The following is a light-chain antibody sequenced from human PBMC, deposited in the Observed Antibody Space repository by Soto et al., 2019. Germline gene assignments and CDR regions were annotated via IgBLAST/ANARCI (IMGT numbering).Light chain of an antibody. V-gene: IGLV2-11*01. CDR2: DVD. CDR3: CSYAGSYPFV. CDR1: SSDVGGYNY. J-gene: IGLJ1*01. Sequence: QSALTHPLSVSGSPGHSVTISCTGTSSDVGGYNYVSWYQHHPGKAPKLMIYDVDKRPSGVPGRFSGSKSGNTASLTISGLKAEDEADYYCCSYAGSYPFVFGTGTKV.